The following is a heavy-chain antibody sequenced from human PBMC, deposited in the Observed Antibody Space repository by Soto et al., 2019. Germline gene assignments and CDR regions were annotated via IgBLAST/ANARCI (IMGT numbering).Heavy chain of an antibody. CDR1: GGTFSSYA. D-gene: IGHD1-26*01. CDR2: IIPIFGTA. V-gene: IGHV1-69*13. Sequence: GASVKVSCKASGGTFSSYAISWVRQAPGQGLEWMGGIIPIFGTANYAQKFQGRVTITADESTSTAYMELSSLRSEDTAVYYCASTLSSGGYNAFDYWGQGTLVTVSS. J-gene: IGHJ4*02. CDR3: ASTLSSGGYNAFDY.